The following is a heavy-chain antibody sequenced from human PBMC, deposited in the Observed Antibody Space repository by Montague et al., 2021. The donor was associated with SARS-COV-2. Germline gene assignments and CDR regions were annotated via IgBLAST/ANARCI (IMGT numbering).Heavy chain of an antibody. CDR2: IYYSGST. J-gene: IGHJ4*02. CDR1: GGSISSGGYY. D-gene: IGHD2-15*01. Sequence: TLSLTCTVSGGSISSGGYYWSWIRQPPGKGLEWIGYIYYSGSTYYNPSLKSRVTISVDTSKNQFSLKLSSVTAADTAVYYCARLTAGYCSGGSCYWGTGFDYWGQGTLSPSPQ. V-gene: IGHV4-31*03. CDR3: ARLTAGYCSGGSCYWGTGFDY.